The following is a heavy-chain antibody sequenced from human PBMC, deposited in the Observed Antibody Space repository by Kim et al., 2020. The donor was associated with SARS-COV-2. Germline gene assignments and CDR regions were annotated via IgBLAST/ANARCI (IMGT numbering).Heavy chain of an antibody. CDR2: IYYSGST. CDR3: ARAGGVYDILTGYQKLDY. J-gene: IGHJ4*02. CDR1: GGSISSYY. Sequence: SETLSLTCTVSGGSISSYYWSWIRQPPGKGLEWIGYIYYSGSTNYNPSLKSRVTISVDTSKNQFSLKLSSVTAADTAVYYCARAGGVYDILTGYQKLDYWGQGTLVTVSS. D-gene: IGHD3-9*01. V-gene: IGHV4-59*01.